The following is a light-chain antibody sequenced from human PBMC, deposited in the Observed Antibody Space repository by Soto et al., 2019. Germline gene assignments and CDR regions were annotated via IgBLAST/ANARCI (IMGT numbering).Light chain of an antibody. V-gene: IGKV1-39*01. CDR1: QSISSY. J-gene: IGKJ3*01. Sequence: MTQSPSSLSASVGDRVTITCRASQSISSYLNWYQQKPGKAPKLLIYAASSLQSGVPSRFSGSGSGTDFTLTISSLQPEDFATYYCQQSYSTLPSTFGPGTKVDIK. CDR2: AAS. CDR3: QQSYSTLPST.